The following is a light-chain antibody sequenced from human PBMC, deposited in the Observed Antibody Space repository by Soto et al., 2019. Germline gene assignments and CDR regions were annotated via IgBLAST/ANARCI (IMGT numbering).Light chain of an antibody. Sequence: DIQMTQSPSSLSASVGDRVTLTCRPSRGIGSALAWYQQKPGTVPKLLIHSASTLQSGVPSRFSGSGSGTDFTLTVSSLQPEDVASYYCQKYDSAPTFGPGTKVDIK. CDR3: QKYDSAPT. CDR2: SAS. V-gene: IGKV1-27*01. CDR1: RGIGSA. J-gene: IGKJ1*01.